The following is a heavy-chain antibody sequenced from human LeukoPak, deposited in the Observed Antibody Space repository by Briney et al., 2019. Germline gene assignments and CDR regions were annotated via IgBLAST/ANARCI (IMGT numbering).Heavy chain of an antibody. Sequence: ASVKVSCKASGYTFTSYAMHWVRQAPGQRLEWMGWINAGNGNTKYSQEFQGRVTITRDTSASTAYMELSSLRSEDMAVYYCARDEKYCSGGSCYSLYFDYWGQGTLVTVSS. V-gene: IGHV1-3*03. CDR3: ARDEKYCSGGSCYSLYFDY. CDR1: GYTFTSYA. D-gene: IGHD2-15*01. CDR2: INAGNGNT. J-gene: IGHJ4*02.